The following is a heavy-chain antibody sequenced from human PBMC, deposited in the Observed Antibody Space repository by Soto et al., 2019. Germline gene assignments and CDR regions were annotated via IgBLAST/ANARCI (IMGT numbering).Heavy chain of an antibody. J-gene: IGHJ5*02. CDR1: GYTYTVYY. V-gene: IGHV1-2*04. Sequence: SVKGYCKTSGYTYTVYYMHWVRQAPGQGLEWMGWINPNSGGTNYAQKFQGWVTMTRDTSISTAYMELSRLRSDDTAVYYCARERRAARHWFDPWGQGTLVTV. D-gene: IGHD6-6*01. CDR3: ARERRAARHWFDP. CDR2: INPNSGGT.